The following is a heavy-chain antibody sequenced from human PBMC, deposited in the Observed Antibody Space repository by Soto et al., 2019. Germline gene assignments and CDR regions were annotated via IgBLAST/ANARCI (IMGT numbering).Heavy chain of an antibody. CDR3: ARRQISPPTRGAAAARGGMDV. Sequence: QVQLVESGGGVVQPGRSLRLSCAASGFTFNNYGMHWVRQAPGKGLEWVAVIWNDGSGYYYANSVKGRFTISRDNSKNTLYLPMSSLGAEDTAVYYCARRQISPPTRGAAAARGGMDVWGQGTTVTVSS. CDR1: GFTFNNYG. CDR2: IWNDGSGY. D-gene: IGHD6-13*01. J-gene: IGHJ6*02. V-gene: IGHV3-33*01.